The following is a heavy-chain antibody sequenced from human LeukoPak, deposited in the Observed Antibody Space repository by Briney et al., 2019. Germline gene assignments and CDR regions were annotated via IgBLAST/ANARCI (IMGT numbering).Heavy chain of an antibody. CDR3: AKRDRMCTSGSYYFDY. Sequence: GGSLRLSCAASGFTFSNYGMHWVRQAPGKGLEWVTFIRYDGSNKYYADSVKGRFTISRDNSKNTLYPQMNSLRAEDTAVYYCAKRDRMCTSGSYYFDYWGQGTLVTVSS. D-gene: IGHD2-2*01. CDR1: GFTFSNYG. V-gene: IGHV3-30*02. CDR2: IRYDGSNK. J-gene: IGHJ4*02.